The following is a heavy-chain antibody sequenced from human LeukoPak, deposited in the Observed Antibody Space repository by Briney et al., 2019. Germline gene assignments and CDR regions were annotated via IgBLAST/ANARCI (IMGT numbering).Heavy chain of an antibody. CDR2: ISGSGANT. Sequence: GGSLRLSCAASGLTFSTFAMSWVRQAPGQGLEWVSGISGSGANTYYGDSVKGRFTISRDKTKNTLYLQMNSLRAEDTAVYYCAALWEGYCCGGSCYSGYWGQGTLVTVSS. J-gene: IGHJ1*01. CDR1: GLTFSTFA. V-gene: IGHV3-23*01. D-gene: IGHD2-15*01. CDR3: AALWEGYCCGGSCYSGY.